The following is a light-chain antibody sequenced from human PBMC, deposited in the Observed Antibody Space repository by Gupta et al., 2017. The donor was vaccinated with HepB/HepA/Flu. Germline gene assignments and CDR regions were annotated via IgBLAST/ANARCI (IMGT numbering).Light chain of an antibody. Sequence: DIPMTQSPSSLSASVGDRVTITCRASQDNSIYLAWFQQKPGQVPKLLIYAASTLQSGVPSRSSGSGSGTDIDLTISILKPEDDEIDYCYRYNSATPAFTFGPGTKVDIK. CDR1: QDNSIY. V-gene: IGKV1-27*01. CDR3: YRYNSATPAFT. J-gene: IGKJ3*01. CDR2: AAS.